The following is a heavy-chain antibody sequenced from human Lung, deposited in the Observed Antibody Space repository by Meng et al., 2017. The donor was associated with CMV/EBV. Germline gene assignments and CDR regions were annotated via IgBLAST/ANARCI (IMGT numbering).Heavy chain of an antibody. D-gene: IGHD1-26*01. Sequence: GESLKISCAASGFTLSRYWMHWVRQAPGKGLVWVSRINEYGSRTDYADSVKGRFTIFRDNAKNTLYLQMDSLRAEDTAVYYCARDWSGSDDYWGQGKVVTGAS. CDR2: INEYGSRT. J-gene: IGHJ4*02. CDR3: ARDWSGSDDY. V-gene: IGHV3-74*01. CDR1: GFTLSRYW.